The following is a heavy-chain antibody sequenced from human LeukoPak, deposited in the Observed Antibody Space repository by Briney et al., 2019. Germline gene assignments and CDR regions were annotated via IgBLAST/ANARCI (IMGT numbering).Heavy chain of an antibody. J-gene: IGHJ4*02. CDR1: GFTFSSYG. CDR2: IRYDGSNK. V-gene: IGHV3-30*02. Sequence: GGSLRLSCAASGFTFSSYGMHWVRQAPGKGLEWVAFIRYDGSNKYYAGSVKGRFTISRDNSKNTLYLQMNSLRAEDTAVYYCAKDSTVPPRYYFDYWGQGTLVTVSS. D-gene: IGHD4-11*01. CDR3: AKDSTVPPRYYFDY.